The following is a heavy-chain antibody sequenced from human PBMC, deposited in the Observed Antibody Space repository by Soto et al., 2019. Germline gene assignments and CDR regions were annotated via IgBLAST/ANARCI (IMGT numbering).Heavy chain of an antibody. D-gene: IGHD3-22*01. CDR1: GDSVSGGGYY. V-gene: IGHV4-61*08. J-gene: IGHJ4*02. CDR3: SSGGHYYHSMI. Sequence: TSETLSLTCTVSGDSVSGGGYYWTWIRQPPGKGLEWIGYISFTGDTTYNPSLRSRVTIAMHTSKNQFSLKLTSATAADTALYYCSSGGHYYHSMIWGPGTLVTVSS. CDR2: ISFTGDT.